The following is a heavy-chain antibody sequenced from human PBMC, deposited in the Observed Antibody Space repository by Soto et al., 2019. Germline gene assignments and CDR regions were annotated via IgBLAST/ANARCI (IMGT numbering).Heavy chain of an antibody. V-gene: IGHV4-61*01. Sequence: SETLSLTCTVSGGSVSSDNYCWAWIRQPPGKGLEWVGRFCDGGDTNYNPSLKSRVTISIHTSKNQFSLNLNSVTAADTALYYCASDTGVAPGRGSPDLWGQGTLVTVYS. CDR1: GGSVSSDNYC. CDR3: ASDTGVAPGRGSPDL. CDR2: FCDGGDT. D-gene: IGHD6-25*01. J-gene: IGHJ5*02.